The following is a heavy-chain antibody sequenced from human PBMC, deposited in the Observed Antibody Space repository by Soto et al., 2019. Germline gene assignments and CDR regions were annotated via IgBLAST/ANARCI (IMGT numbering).Heavy chain of an antibody. V-gene: IGHV3-30*18. CDR3: AKGAYSGSYLDC. Sequence: QVQLVESGGGVVQPGRSLRLSCAASGFTFSSYGMHWVRQAPGKGLEWVAVISYDGSNKYYADSVKGRCTISRDNSKNTLYLQMNSLRAEDTAVYYCAKGAYSGSYLDCWGQGTLVTVSS. J-gene: IGHJ4*02. D-gene: IGHD1-26*01. CDR2: ISYDGSNK. CDR1: GFTFSSYG.